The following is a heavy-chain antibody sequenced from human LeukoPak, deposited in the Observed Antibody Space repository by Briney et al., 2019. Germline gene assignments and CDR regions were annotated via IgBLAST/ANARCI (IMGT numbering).Heavy chain of an antibody. J-gene: IGHJ4*02. D-gene: IGHD3-22*01. CDR3: ATGGYYYDSSGYSY. V-gene: IGHV1-24*01. CDR2: FDPEDGET. CDR1: GYTLTELS. Sequence: GALVKVSCKVSGYTLTELSMHWVRQAPGKGLEWMGGFDPEDGETIYAQKFQGRVTMTEDTSTDTAYMELSSLRSEDTAVYYCATGGYYYDSSGYSYWGQGTLVTVSS.